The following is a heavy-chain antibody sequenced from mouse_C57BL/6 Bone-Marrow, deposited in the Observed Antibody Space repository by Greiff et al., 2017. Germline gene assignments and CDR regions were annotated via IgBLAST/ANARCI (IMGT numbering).Heavy chain of an antibody. Sequence: QVQLKQSGAELARPGASVKLSCKASGYTFTSYGISWVKQRTGQGLEWIGEIYPRSGNTYYNEKFKGKATLTADKSSSTAYMELRSLTSEDSAVXFCARGSGNYEAYWGQGTLVTVSA. CDR2: IYPRSGNT. V-gene: IGHV1-81*01. CDR3: ARGSGNYEAY. CDR1: GYTFTSYG. J-gene: IGHJ3*01. D-gene: IGHD2-1*01.